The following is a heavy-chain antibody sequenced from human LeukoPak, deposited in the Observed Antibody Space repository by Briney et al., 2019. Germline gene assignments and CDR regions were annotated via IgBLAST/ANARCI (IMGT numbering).Heavy chain of an antibody. CDR1: GFTFSSYA. CDR3: ARAVGYDFWSGYSPDYYYYMDV. Sequence: PGGSLRLSCAASGFTFSSYAMSWVRQAPGKGLEWVSAISGSGGSTYYADSVKGRFTISRDNSKNTLYLQMNSLRAEDTAVYYCARAVGYDFWSGYSPDYYYYMDVWGKGTTVTVSS. CDR2: ISGSGGST. D-gene: IGHD3-3*01. J-gene: IGHJ6*03. V-gene: IGHV3-23*01.